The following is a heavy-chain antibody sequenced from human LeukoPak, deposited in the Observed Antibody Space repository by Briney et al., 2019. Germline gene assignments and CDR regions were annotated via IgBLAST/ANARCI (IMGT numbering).Heavy chain of an antibody. CDR1: GFTFSSYD. CDR3: AKEGSNGDFDY. D-gene: IGHD1-26*01. V-gene: IGHV3-30*18. Sequence: GGSLRLSCAASGFTFSSYDMHWVRQAPGKGLEWVTVISYDGSNKYYGDSVKGRFTISRDNSKNTLYLKMNSLRAEDTAVYYCAKEGSNGDFDYWGQGTLATVSS. CDR2: ISYDGSNK. J-gene: IGHJ4*02.